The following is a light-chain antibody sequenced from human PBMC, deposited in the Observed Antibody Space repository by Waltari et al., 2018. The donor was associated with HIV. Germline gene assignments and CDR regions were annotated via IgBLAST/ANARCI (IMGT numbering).Light chain of an antibody. CDR1: SSHIGAGYD. Sequence: QSELTQPPSVSAAPGQRVTISCTGSSSHIGAGYDVHWYQQVPGRAPNVLIYGNSNRPSGVPERFSGSKSGSSASLVITGLQSEDEADYYCQSYDSNLSGLFGGGTKVTVL. V-gene: IGLV1-40*01. CDR2: GNS. CDR3: QSYDSNLSGL. J-gene: IGLJ2*01.